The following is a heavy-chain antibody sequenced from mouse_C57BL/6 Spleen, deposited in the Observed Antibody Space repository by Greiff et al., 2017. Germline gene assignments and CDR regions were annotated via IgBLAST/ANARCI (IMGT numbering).Heavy chain of an antibody. CDR2: IYPSDSDT. D-gene: IGHD2-12*01. V-gene: IGHV1-52*01. CDR3: ARGGSYNYYAFAY. J-gene: IGHJ3*01. Sequence: QVQLQQPGAELVRPGSSVKLSCKASGYTFTSYWMHWVKQRPIQGLEWIGNIYPSDSDTHYNQKFKDKATLTVDKSSSTAYMQLSSLTSEDSAVYFCARGGSYNYYAFAYWGQGTLGTVSA. CDR1: GYTFTSYW.